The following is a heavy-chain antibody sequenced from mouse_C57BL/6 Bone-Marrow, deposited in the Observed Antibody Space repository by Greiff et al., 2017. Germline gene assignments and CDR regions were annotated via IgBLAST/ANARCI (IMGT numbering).Heavy chain of an antibody. CDR1: GYTFTSYW. V-gene: IGHV1-5*01. J-gene: IGHJ4*01. Sequence: EVQLVESGTVLARPGASVKMSCKTSGYTFTSYWMHWVKQRPGHGLEWIGAIYPGNSDTSYNQKFKGKAKLTAVTSASTAYMELSSLTNEDSAVYYCTSHYGSSYAMDYWGQGTSVTVSS. D-gene: IGHD1-1*01. CDR3: TSHYGSSYAMDY. CDR2: IYPGNSDT.